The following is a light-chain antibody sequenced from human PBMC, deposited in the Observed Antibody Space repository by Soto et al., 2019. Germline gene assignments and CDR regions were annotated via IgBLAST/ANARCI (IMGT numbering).Light chain of an antibody. CDR1: QSVSSN. Sequence: IVMTQSPATRSVSPWERATLSCRASQSVSSNLAGYQQKPGQTPTLLIYVASTRATGIPARFSGSGSGTEFTLTISSLQSEDFAVYYCQQYNVWPLTFGGGTKVEFK. CDR2: VAS. J-gene: IGKJ4*01. V-gene: IGKV3-15*01. CDR3: QQYNVWPLT.